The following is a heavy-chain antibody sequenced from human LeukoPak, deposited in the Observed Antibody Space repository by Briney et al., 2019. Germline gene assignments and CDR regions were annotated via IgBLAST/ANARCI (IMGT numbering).Heavy chain of an antibody. D-gene: IGHD6-13*01. CDR1: GLTFSSYA. CDR2: ISGGGGST. Sequence: PGGSLRLSCAASGLTFSSYAMNWVRQAPGKGLEWVSAISGGGGSTYYADSVKGRFTISRDNAKNSLYLQMNSLRDEDTAVYYCARDPNYSSSWYVSYYYYYMDVWGKGTTVTVSS. V-gene: IGHV3-23*01. J-gene: IGHJ6*03. CDR3: ARDPNYSSSWYVSYYYYYMDV.